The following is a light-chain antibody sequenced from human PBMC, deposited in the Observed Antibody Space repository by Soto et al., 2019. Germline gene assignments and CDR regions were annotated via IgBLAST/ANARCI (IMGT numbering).Light chain of an antibody. CDR2: GAS. Sequence: EIVMTQSPATLSVSAGERATLSCRASQSVGSNLAWYQQKPGQAPRLLIYGASTRATGIPARFSGSGSGTEFTLTLSSLQSEDFAVYYCQQYNNWPPWTFGQGTKV. J-gene: IGKJ1*01. V-gene: IGKV3-15*01. CDR1: QSVGSN. CDR3: QQYNNWPPWT.